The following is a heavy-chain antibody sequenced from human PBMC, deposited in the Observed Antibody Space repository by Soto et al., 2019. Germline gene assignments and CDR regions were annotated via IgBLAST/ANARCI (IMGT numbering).Heavy chain of an antibody. CDR2: IDPSDSYT. CDR3: ASLSSRPGYHYGMDV. J-gene: IGHJ6*02. CDR1: GYSFTSYW. V-gene: IGHV5-10-1*01. D-gene: IGHD6-6*01. Sequence: LKISCKGSGYSFTSYWSSWVRQIPGKGLEWMGRIDPSDSYTNYSPSFQGHVTISADKSISTAYLQWSSLKASDTAMYYCASLSSRPGYHYGMDVWGQGTTVTSP.